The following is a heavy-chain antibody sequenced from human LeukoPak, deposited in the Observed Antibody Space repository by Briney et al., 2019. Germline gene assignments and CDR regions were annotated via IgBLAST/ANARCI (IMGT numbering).Heavy chain of an antibody. CDR2: IYYSGST. D-gene: IGHD4-17*01. V-gene: IGHV4-59*01. CDR3: ARGTTVTTLFDY. Sequence: SETLSLTCTVSGGSISNYHWGWIRQPPGKGLEWIGYIYYSGSTNDNPSLKSRVTISVDTSKNQFSLKLSSVTAADTAVYYCARGTTVTTLFDYWGQGTLVTVSS. J-gene: IGHJ4*02. CDR1: GGSISNYH.